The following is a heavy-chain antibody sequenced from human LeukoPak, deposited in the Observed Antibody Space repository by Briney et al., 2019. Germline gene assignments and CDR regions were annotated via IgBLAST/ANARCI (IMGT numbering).Heavy chain of an antibody. J-gene: IGHJ4*02. CDR3: AKAAGWELLRGYFDY. CDR1: GFTFSNYA. D-gene: IGHD1-26*01. V-gene: IGHV3-23*01. CDR2: ISGSGGST. Sequence: GGSLRLSCAASGFTFSNYAMSWVRQAPGKGLEWVSAISGSGGSTYYADSVKGRFTISRDNSKNTLYLQMNSLRAEDTAVYYCAKAAGWELLRGYFDYWGQGTLVTVSS.